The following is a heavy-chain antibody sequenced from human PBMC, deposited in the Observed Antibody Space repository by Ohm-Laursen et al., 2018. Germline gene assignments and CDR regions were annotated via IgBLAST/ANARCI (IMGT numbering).Heavy chain of an antibody. CDR3: ARDLAKDRYFDY. CDR1: EFTFRTYG. J-gene: IGHJ4*02. CDR2: IRSDESHK. Sequence: SLRLSCSASEFTFRTYGMHWVRQAPGKGLEWVALIRSDESHKYYADSVKGRFTISIDNSKNTLYLQMNSLRVEDTAVYYCARDLAKDRYFDYWGQGTLVTVSS. V-gene: IGHV3-33*01.